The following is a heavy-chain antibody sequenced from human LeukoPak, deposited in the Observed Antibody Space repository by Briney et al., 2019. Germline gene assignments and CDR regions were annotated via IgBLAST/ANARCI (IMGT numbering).Heavy chain of an antibody. CDR2: INHSGST. CDR3: ARLVALVTLDY. D-gene: IGHD5-18*01. J-gene: IGHJ4*02. Sequence: SETLSLTCAVYGGSFNGYYWSWIRQPPGKGLEWIGEINHSGSTNYNPSLKSRITISVDTSKNRFSLKLSSVTAADTAVYYCARLVALVTLDYWGQGTLVTVSS. V-gene: IGHV4-34*01. CDR1: GGSFNGYY.